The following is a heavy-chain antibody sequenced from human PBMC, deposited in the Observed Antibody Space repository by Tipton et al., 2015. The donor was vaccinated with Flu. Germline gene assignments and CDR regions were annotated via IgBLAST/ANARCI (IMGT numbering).Heavy chain of an antibody. CDR1: GGSISSYY. J-gene: IGHJ5*02. CDR2: IYFSGNT. V-gene: IGHV4-39*07. D-gene: IGHD6-13*01. CDR3: ARDPGSRMFDP. Sequence: TLSLTCTVSGGSISSYYWGWIRQPPGKGLEWIGSIYFSGNTYYNPSLKSRVTISVDTSKSQFSLKVSSVTAADTAVYYCARDPGSRMFDPWGQGTLVTVSS.